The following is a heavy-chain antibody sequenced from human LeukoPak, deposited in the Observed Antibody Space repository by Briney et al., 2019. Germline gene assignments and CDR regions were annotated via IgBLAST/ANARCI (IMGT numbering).Heavy chain of an antibody. CDR3: ARVPMVRGAYYYYGMDV. J-gene: IGHJ6*04. V-gene: IGHV1-18*04. D-gene: IGHD3-10*01. Sequence: RASVKVSCKASGYTFTSYGISWVRQAPGQGLEWMGWISAYNGNTNYAQKLQGRVTMTTDTSTSTAYMELRSLRSDDTAVYYCARVPMVRGAYYYYGMDVWGKGTTVTVSS. CDR1: GYTFTSYG. CDR2: ISAYNGNT.